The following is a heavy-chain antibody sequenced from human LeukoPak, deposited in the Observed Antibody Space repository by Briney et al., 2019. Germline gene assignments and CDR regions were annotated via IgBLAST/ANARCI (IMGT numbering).Heavy chain of an antibody. V-gene: IGHV4-4*07. CDR1: GVSISSFH. Sequence: SETLSLTCNVSGVSISSFHWSWIRQSAGKGLEWVGRIYTSGKVNSNPSLKSRVTLSVDTSANQFALKLSFVTAADTALYYCARVGLYDEYTSWGQGTLVTVSS. J-gene: IGHJ5*02. D-gene: IGHD3-3*01. CDR3: ARVGLYDEYTS. CDR2: IYTSGKV.